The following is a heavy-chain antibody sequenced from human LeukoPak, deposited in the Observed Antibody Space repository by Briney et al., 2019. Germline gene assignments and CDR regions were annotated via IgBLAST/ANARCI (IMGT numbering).Heavy chain of an antibody. V-gene: IGHV3-30*18. CDR3: AKAGAVAGLFDY. Sequence: PGGSLRLSCAASGFTFSSYGMHWVPQAPGKGLEWVAVISYDGSNKYYADSVKGRFTIPRDNSKNTLYLQMNSLRAEDTAVYYCAKAGAVAGLFDYWGQGTLVTVSS. D-gene: IGHD6-19*01. CDR1: GFTFSSYG. J-gene: IGHJ4*02. CDR2: ISYDGSNK.